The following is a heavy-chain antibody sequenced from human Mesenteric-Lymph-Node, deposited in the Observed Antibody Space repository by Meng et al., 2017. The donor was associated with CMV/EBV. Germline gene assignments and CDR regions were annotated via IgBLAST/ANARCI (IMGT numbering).Heavy chain of an antibody. V-gene: IGHV3-66*02. D-gene: IGHD3-10*01. Sequence: GESLKISCAASGFTVSSHHMSWVRQAPGKGLEWVSVIYSGGSTYYADSVKGRFTISRDNSKNTLYLQMNSLRAEDTAVYYCAREELLWFGEPRGEWGQGTLVTVSS. CDR3: AREELLWFGEPRGE. J-gene: IGHJ4*02. CDR1: GFTVSSHH. CDR2: IYSGGST.